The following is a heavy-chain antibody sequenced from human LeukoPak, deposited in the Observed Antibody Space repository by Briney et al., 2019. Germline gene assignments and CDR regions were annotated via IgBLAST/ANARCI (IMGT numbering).Heavy chain of an antibody. J-gene: IGHJ5*02. CDR3: ANGVVVAATEWFDP. V-gene: IGHV4-4*02. CDR1: GGSISSSNW. CDR2: IYHSGST. D-gene: IGHD2-15*01. Sequence: SETLSLTCAVSGGSISSSNWWSWVRQPPGKGLAWIGEIYHSGSTNYNPSLKSRVTISVDKSKNQFSLKLSSVTAADTAVYYCANGVVVAATEWFDPWGQGTLVTVSS.